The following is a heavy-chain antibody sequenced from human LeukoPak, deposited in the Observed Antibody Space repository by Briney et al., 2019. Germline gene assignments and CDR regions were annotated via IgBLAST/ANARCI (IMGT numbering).Heavy chain of an antibody. Sequence: ASVKVSCKASGYTFTGYYIHWVRQAPGQGLEWMGWINPNSGGTNYAQKFQGRVTMTRDTSISTAYMELSRLTSDDTAVYYCASGPIVVVPAAYENWFDPWGPGTLVTVSS. CDR1: GYTFTGYY. D-gene: IGHD2-2*01. CDR3: ASGPIVVVPAAYENWFDP. V-gene: IGHV1-2*02. CDR2: INPNSGGT. J-gene: IGHJ5*02.